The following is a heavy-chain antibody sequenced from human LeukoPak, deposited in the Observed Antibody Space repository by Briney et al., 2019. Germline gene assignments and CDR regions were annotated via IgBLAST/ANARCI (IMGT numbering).Heavy chain of an antibody. CDR3: AGGSWGSYRPVDY. CDR2: INHSGST. J-gene: IGHJ4*02. Sequence: PSETLSLTCAVYGGSFSGYYWSWIRQPPGKGLEWIGEINHSGSTNYNPSLRGGVNMSGDTSKKRFSLKLRSVAAANRAVYYGAGGSWGSYRPVDYGGQGSLVTV. D-gene: IGHD3-16*02. CDR1: GGSFSGYY. V-gene: IGHV4-34*01.